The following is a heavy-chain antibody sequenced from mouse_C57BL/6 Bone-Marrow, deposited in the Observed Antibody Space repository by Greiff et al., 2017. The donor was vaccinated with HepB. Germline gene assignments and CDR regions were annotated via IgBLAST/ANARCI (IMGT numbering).Heavy chain of an antibody. D-gene: IGHD2-4*01. CDR3: TRGGDYERRYFDY. CDR1: GYTFTDYE. Sequence: QVQLQQSGAELVRPGASVTLSCKASGYTFTDYEMHWVKQTPVHGLEWIGAIDPETGGTAYNQKFKGKAILTADKSSSTAYMELRSLTSEDSAVYYCTRGGDYERRYFDYWGQGPTLTVSS. CDR2: IDPETGGT. V-gene: IGHV1-15*01. J-gene: IGHJ2*01.